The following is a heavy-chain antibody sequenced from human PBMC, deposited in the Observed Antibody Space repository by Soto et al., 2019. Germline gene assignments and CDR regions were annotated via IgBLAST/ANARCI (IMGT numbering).Heavy chain of an antibody. CDR2: INPSGGST. D-gene: IGHD3-10*01. V-gene: IGHV1-46*03. J-gene: IGHJ4*02. CDR3: ARGFRHRAVPYYFDY. Sequence: ASVKVSCKASGYTFTSYYMHWVRQAPGQGLEWMGIINPSGGSTSYAQKFQGRVTMTRDTSTSTVYMELSSLRSEDTAVYYCARGFRHRAVPYYFDYWGQGTLVPVSS. CDR1: GYTFTSYY.